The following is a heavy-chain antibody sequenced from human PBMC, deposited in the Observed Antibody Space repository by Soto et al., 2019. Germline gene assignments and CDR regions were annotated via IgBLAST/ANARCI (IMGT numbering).Heavy chain of an antibody. CDR1: GFTFSSYG. CDR2: IWYDGSNK. D-gene: IGHD6-13*01. J-gene: IGHJ4*02. CDR3: ARDRSSAYYFDY. Sequence: GGSLRLSCAASGFTFSSYGMHWVRQAPGKGLEWVAVIWYDGSNKYYADSVKGRFTISRDNSKNTLYLQMNSLRAEDTAMYYCARDRSSAYYFDYWGQGTLVTVSS. V-gene: IGHV3-33*01.